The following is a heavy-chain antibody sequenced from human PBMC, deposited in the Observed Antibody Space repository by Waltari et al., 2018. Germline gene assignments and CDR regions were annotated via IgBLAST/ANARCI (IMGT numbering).Heavy chain of an antibody. V-gene: IGHV3-30*02. CDR1: GFTFSSYG. D-gene: IGHD6-19*01. CDR3: AKDGGVAVAGIYWYFDL. CDR2: IRYDGSNK. J-gene: IGHJ2*01. Sequence: QVQLVESGGGVVQPGGSLRLSCAASGFTFSSYGMHWVRQAPGKGLEWVAFIRYDGSNKYYADSVKGRFTISRDNSKNTLYLQMNSLRAEDTAVYYCAKDGGVAVAGIYWYFDLWGRGTLVTVSS.